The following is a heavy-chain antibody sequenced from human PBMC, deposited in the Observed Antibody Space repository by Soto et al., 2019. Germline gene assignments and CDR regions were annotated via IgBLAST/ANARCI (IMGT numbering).Heavy chain of an antibody. Sequence: GGSLRLSCAASGFTFSSYAMSWVRQAPGKGLEWVSAISGSGGSTYYADSVKGRFTISRDNSKNTLYLQMNSLRAEDTAVYYCAKDLRRASSSSFGFDPWGQGTLVTVSS. CDR3: AKDLRRASSSSFGFDP. CDR2: ISGSGGST. V-gene: IGHV3-23*01. J-gene: IGHJ5*02. CDR1: GFTFSSYA. D-gene: IGHD6-13*01.